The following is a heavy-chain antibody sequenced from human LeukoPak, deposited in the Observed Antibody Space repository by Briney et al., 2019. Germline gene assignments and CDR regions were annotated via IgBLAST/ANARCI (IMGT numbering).Heavy chain of an antibody. CDR1: GGTFSSYA. J-gene: IGHJ3*02. V-gene: IGHV1-8*02. Sequence: ASVKVSCKASGGTFSSYAINWVRQATGQGLEWMGWVNPNSAYTGYAQKFQGRVTMTRDTSIGTAYMEVSSLRSEDTAVYYCARGNRLYSSSWSSLAFDIWGRGTMVTVSS. CDR3: ARGNRLYSSSWSSLAFDI. D-gene: IGHD6-13*01. CDR2: VNPNSAYT.